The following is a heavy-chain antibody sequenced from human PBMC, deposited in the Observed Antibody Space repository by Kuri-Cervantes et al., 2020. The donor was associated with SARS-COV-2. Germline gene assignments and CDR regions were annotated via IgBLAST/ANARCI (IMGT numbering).Heavy chain of an antibody. V-gene: IGHV4-61*01. CDR2: IFHTGSN. CDR1: GASMSDPMSHYY. CDR3: ATKLFGEHWFDP. D-gene: IGHD3-10*01. Sequence: ESLKISCTVSGASMSDPMSHYYWNWIRLTPGKGLEWIGYIFHTGSNSQNPSLKSRVTISPDTSKNQFSLSLNSVTPAGTAVYYCATKLFGEHWFDPWGQGILVTVSS. J-gene: IGHJ5*02.